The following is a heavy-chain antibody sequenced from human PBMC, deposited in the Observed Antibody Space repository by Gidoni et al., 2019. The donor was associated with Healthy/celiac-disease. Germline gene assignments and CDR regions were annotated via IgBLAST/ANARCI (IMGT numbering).Heavy chain of an antibody. V-gene: IGHV1-69*14. D-gene: IGHD3-22*01. CDR1: GGTFSLYA. Sequence: QFQLVQSGADVKTPGSSVKVPCQASGGTFSLYAIRWVRQAPGQGLEWMVGIIPIFGTANYAQKFQGRVTITADKSTSTAYMELSSLRAEDTAVYYCARAQYYYDSSGYPFDYWGQGTLVTVSS. CDR2: IIPIFGTA. J-gene: IGHJ4*02. CDR3: ARAQYYYDSSGYPFDY.